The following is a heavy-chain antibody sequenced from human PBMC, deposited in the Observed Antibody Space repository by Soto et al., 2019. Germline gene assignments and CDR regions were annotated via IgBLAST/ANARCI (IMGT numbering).Heavy chain of an antibody. J-gene: IGHJ6*02. CDR1: GGTFSSYA. Sequence: QVQLVQSGAEVKKPGSSVKVSCKASGGTFSSYAISWVRQAPGQGLEWMGGIIPIFGTADYAQKFQGRVTIPADESTSTAYMGRSSLRSEDTAVYYCASHSSLRGYCISTSCYGYYYGMDVWGQGTTVTVSS. CDR2: IIPIFGTA. CDR3: ASHSSLRGYCISTSCYGYYYGMDV. V-gene: IGHV1-69*12. D-gene: IGHD2-2*01.